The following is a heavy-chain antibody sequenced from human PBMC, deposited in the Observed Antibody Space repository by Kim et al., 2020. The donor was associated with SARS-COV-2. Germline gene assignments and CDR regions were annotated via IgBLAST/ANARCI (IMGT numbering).Heavy chain of an antibody. CDR3: ARGGVYYGSGSSQSRPFDY. D-gene: IGHD3-10*01. Sequence: SETLSLTCAVYGGSFSGYYWSWIRQPPGKGLEWIGEINHSGSTNYNPSLKSRVTISVDTSKNQFSLKLSSVTAADTAVYYCARGGVYYGSGSSQSRPFDYWGQGTLVTVSS. J-gene: IGHJ4*02. CDR2: INHSGST. CDR1: GGSFSGYY. V-gene: IGHV4-34*01.